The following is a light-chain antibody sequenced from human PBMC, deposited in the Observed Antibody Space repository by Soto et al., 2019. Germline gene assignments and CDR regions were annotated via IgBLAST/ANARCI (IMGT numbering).Light chain of an antibody. CDR1: NSDVGGYDY. CDR2: EVS. J-gene: IGLJ1*01. Sequence: QSALTQPPSASGSPGQSVTISCTGTNSDVGGYDYVSWYQQHPGKAPKLMIYEVSKRPSGVPDRFSGSKSANTASLTVSGLQAEDEADYYCSSYAGSNNYVFGTGTKSPS. V-gene: IGLV2-8*01. CDR3: SSYAGSNNYV.